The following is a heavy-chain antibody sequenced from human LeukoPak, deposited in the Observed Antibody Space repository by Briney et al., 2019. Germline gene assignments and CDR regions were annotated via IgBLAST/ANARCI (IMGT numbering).Heavy chain of an antibody. CDR2: ISGSGGST. J-gene: IGHJ4*02. CDR3: AKDLLHSSSPDLDY. Sequence: GGALRLSCAASGLTFSSYAMSWVRQAPGEGVEWVSAISGSGGSTYYADSVKGRFPISRDNSKNTLYLQVNSLRAEDTAVYYCAKDLLHSSSPDLDYWGKGALVTV. CDR1: GLTFSSYA. D-gene: IGHD6-6*01. V-gene: IGHV3-23*01.